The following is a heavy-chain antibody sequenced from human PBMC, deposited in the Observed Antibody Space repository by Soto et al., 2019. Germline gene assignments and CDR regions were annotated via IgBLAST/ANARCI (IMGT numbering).Heavy chain of an antibody. CDR1: GFTFSRYG. CDR3: ARAQGYCSSTSCYPYGMDV. Sequence: SLTHSFAASGFTFSRYGMHWGRQAPGKGLEWVAVIWYDGSNKYYADSVKGRFTISRDNSKNTLYLQMNSLRAEDTAVYYCARAQGYCSSTSCYPYGMDVWGQGTTVTVSS. D-gene: IGHD2-2*01. J-gene: IGHJ6*02. V-gene: IGHV3-33*01. CDR2: IWYDGSNK.